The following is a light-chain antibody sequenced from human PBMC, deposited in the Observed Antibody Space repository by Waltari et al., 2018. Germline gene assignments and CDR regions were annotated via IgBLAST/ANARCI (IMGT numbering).Light chain of an antibody. CDR2: EAT. CDR3: CSYVGDVTWV. J-gene: IGLJ3*02. V-gene: IGLV2-23*01. CDR1: SSDVGSYDL. Sequence: QSALTQPASVSGSPGQSITISCTGTSSDVGSYDLVSWYQHPPGKAPKLMIYEATQRPSGVAYRFSGSKSGNTASLTIAGLQAEDEADYYCCSYVGDVTWVFGGGTKLTVL.